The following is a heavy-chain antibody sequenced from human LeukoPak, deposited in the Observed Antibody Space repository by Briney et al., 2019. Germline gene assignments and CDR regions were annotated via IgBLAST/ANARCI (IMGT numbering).Heavy chain of an antibody. D-gene: IGHD1-1*01. J-gene: IGHJ6*02. CDR1: GGSISSGGYY. CDR2: IYYSGST. CDR3: ARDGGLERPFGMDV. Sequence: SETLSPTCTVSGGSISSGGYYWSWIRQHPGKGLEWIGYIYYSGSTYYSPSLKSRVTISVDTSKNQSSLKLSSVTAADTAVYYCARDGGLERPFGMDVWGQGTTVTVSS. V-gene: IGHV4-31*03.